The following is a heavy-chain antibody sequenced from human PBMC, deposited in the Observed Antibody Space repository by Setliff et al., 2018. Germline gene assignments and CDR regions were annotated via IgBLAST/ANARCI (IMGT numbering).Heavy chain of an antibody. D-gene: IGHD1-26*01. CDR3: ARGQWEIAVKFHYNRMDV. V-gene: IGHV1-69*13. CDR1: GGTFSNFA. CDR2: IIPMFRTP. J-gene: IGHJ6*04. Sequence: SVKVSCKASGGTFSNFAISWVRQAPGQGFEWLGGIIPMFRTPEYAQKFQGRVTISADESRTAVYMELSSLRFDDTAVYYCARGQWEIAVKFHYNRMDVWGEGTQVTVSS.